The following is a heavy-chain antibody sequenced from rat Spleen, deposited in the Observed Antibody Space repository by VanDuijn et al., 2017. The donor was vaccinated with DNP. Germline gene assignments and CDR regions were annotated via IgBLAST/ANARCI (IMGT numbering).Heavy chain of an antibody. D-gene: IGHD1-9*01. J-gene: IGHJ3*01. CDR3: SRRGHTTGLNWFTY. CDR1: GFTFRSYW. CDR2: INPDGGST. Sequence: EVQLVETGGGLVQPGRSLKLSCVASGFTFRSYWMFWIRQAPGKGLEWVASINPDGGSTYYRDSVRGRFTISRDNARSTLYLQLDSLGSEDTATYYCSRRGHTTGLNWFTYWGQGTLVTVSS. V-gene: IGHV5-58*01.